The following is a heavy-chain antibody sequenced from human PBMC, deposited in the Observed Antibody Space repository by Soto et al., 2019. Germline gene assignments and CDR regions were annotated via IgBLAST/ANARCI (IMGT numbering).Heavy chain of an antibody. V-gene: IGHV4-59*01. D-gene: IGHD6-19*01. Sequence: SETLSLTCTVSGGSIIGYYWSWIRQPPGKGLEWIGYIYYSVFTNYNPSLKSRVTISVDKSKSQFSLKVNSVTAADTAVYYCARQAGLNWFDSWGQGNLVTVSS. CDR3: ARQAGLNWFDS. J-gene: IGHJ5*01. CDR2: IYYSVFT. CDR1: GGSIIGYY.